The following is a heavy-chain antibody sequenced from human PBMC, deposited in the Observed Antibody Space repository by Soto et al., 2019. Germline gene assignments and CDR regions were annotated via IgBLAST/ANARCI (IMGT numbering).Heavy chain of an antibody. Sequence: QVHLQESGPGLVKPSETLSLTCAIGASSISIYYWGWIRQPPGKGLEWIGSIYHSGSSYYNPSLKSRVSLSLDTSKGQLSLNLTSVTAADTAVYYCVREDDGAGMDVWGQGTTVIVSS. V-gene: IGHV4-38-2*02. CDR1: ASSISIYY. D-gene: IGHD1-1*01. J-gene: IGHJ6*02. CDR3: VREDDGAGMDV. CDR2: IYHSGSS.